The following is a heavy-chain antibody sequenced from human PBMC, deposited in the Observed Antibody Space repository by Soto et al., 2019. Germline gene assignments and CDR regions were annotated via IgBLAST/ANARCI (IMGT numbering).Heavy chain of an antibody. CDR1: GYTFTDYH. CDR3: ARDRVGFAVVTPAH. V-gene: IGHV1-2*02. CDR2: ITPDSGDT. D-gene: IGHD3-3*01. J-gene: IGHJ4*02. Sequence: QVQLVQSGAEVKKSGASVKVSCKASGYTFTDYHMHWVRRAPGQGLEWMGWITPDSGDTKYAQKFQGRVTMTRDTSISTVYMELTSLTSDDTAVYFCARDRVGFAVVTPAHWGQGTLVSVSS.